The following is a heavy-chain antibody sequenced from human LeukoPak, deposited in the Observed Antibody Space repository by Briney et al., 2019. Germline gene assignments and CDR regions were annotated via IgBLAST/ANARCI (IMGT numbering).Heavy chain of an antibody. D-gene: IGHD3-3*01. J-gene: IGHJ4*02. V-gene: IGHV1-18*01. Sequence: ASVKVSCKASGYTFTSYGISWVRQAPGQGLERMGWISAYNGNTNYAQKLQGRVTTTTDTSTSTAYMELRSLRSDDTAVYYCARVPAHYDFWSGYYFDYWGQGTLVTVSS. CDR3: ARVPAHYDFWSGYYFDY. CDR2: ISAYNGNT. CDR1: GYTFTSYG.